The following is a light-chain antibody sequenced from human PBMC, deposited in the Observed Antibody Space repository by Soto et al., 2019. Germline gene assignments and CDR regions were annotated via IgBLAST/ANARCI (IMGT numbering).Light chain of an antibody. CDR3: QQDYSDSWT. CDR1: QSISSC. J-gene: IGKJ1*01. CDR2: EAS. Sequence: DIQMTQSPSTLSASVGDRVTITCRASQSISSCLAWYQQKPGKAPNLLIFEASSLESGVPSRFSGSGSGTEFTLTFNSLQPDDFASYYCQQDYSDSWTFGQGTKVDIK. V-gene: IGKV1-5*03.